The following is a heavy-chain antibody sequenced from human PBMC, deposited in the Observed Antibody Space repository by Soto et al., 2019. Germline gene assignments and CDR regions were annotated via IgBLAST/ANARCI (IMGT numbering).Heavy chain of an antibody. CDR1: GGSITSGGHY. D-gene: IGHD6-6*01. J-gene: IGHJ4*02. CDR3: AGHYSSSWVYNY. CDR2: IYYSGST. Sequence: SETLSLTCTVSGGSITSGGHYWSWIRQRPGKGLEWIGIIYYSGSTSHHPSLNSRVTISLDTPKNQFSLKLSSVTAADTAVYYCAGHYSSSWVYNYWGQGTLVTVSS. V-gene: IGHV4-31*03.